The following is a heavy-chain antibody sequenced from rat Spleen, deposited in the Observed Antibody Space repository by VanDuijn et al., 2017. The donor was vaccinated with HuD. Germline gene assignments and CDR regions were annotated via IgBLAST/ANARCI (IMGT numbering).Heavy chain of an antibody. CDR1: GFTVSDYY. CDR3: TRGGYFRH. V-gene: IGHV5-20*01. J-gene: IGHJ2*01. D-gene: IGHD2-5*01. Sequence: EVQLVESGGGLVQPGRSLKLSCAASGFTVSDYYMAWVRQAPTAGLEWVATFSFDGRTTYYRDSVKGRFIISRDNAKNTLYLQMNSPTSEDTATYYCTRGGYFRHWGQGVMVTVSS. CDR2: FSFDGRTT.